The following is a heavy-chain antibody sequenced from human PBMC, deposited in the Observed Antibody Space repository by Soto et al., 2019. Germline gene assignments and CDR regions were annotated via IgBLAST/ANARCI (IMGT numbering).Heavy chain of an antibody. CDR2: ISASGGTT. Sequence: GGSLRLSCAASGFTYSSSAMNWVRQAPGKGLEWVSVISASGGTTYYADAVKGRFTISRDNSKNTLYLQMNSLRAEDTAIYYCAKGYSTGRRRLCDNWGEGT. CDR1: GFTYSSSA. V-gene: IGHV3-23*01. CDR3: AKGYSTGRRRLCDN. D-gene: IGHD5-18*01. J-gene: IGHJ4*02.